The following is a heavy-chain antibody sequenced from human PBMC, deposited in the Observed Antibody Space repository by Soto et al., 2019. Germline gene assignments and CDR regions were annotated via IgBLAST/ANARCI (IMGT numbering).Heavy chain of an antibody. J-gene: IGHJ4*02. Sequence: QVQLVQSGAEVMKPGASVKVSCKASGYSVTSYYIHWVPQAPGQGLEWMGIITPIGDTTTYAQRFQCRVTMTRDTSTNAIFTGLSSLTSEYTAVYFCASLGPLVGEPWRGQYFDFWGQGTLVTVSS. V-gene: IGHV1-46*03. CDR1: GYSVTSYY. D-gene: IGHD4-17*01. CDR2: ITPIGDTT. CDR3: ASLGPLVGEPWRGQYFDF.